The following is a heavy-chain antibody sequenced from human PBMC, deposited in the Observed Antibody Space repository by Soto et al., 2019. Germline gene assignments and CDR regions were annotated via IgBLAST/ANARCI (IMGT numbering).Heavy chain of an antibody. V-gene: IGHV3-30*18. D-gene: IGHD6-13*01. Sequence: GGSLRLSCAASGFTFSNFGIHWVRQAPGKGLEWVAVISYDGHNDYYADSVKGRFTITRDNSKSTLYLQMNSLRVEDTAVYYCAKDRVGSSYYYGMDVWGQGTTVTVSS. CDR3: AKDRVGSSYYYGMDV. J-gene: IGHJ6*02. CDR1: GFTFSNFG. CDR2: ISYDGHND.